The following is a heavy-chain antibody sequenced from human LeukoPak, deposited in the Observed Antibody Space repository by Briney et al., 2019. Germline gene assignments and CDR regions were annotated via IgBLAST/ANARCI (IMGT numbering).Heavy chain of an antibody. Sequence: GESLKISCKGSGYSFTNYWIGWVRQMPGKGLEWMGIIYPGDSDTRYSPSFQGQVTISADKSISTAYLQWSSLKASDTAMYYCARRERFYDSSGYYARHHAFDIWGQGTMVTVSS. CDR2: IYPGDSDT. CDR1: GYSFTNYW. D-gene: IGHD3-22*01. V-gene: IGHV5-51*01. CDR3: ARRERFYDSSGYYARHHAFDI. J-gene: IGHJ3*02.